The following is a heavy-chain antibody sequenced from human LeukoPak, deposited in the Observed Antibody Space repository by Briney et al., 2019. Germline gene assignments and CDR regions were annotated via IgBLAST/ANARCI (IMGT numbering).Heavy chain of an antibody. CDR2: IYSSGNT. V-gene: IGHV3-53*01. CDR1: GRTVSNNY. J-gene: IGHJ4*02. D-gene: IGHD1-26*01. CDR3: AKANYSGSYYFDS. Sequence: PGGSLRLSCAASGRTVSNNYMSWVRQAPGKGLEWVSVIYSSGNTYYADSVKGRFTISRDNSKNTLNLQMNSLRAEDTAVYYCAKANYSGSYYFDSWGQGTLVTVSS.